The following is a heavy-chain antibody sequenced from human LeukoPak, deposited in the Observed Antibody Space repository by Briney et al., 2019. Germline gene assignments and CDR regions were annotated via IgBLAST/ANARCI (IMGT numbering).Heavy chain of an antibody. CDR3: ARGLRYCSSTSCNGWFDP. V-gene: IGHV4-34*01. CDR1: VGSFSGYY. J-gene: IGHJ5*02. Sequence: SQTLSLTCAVYVGSFSGYYWSWIREPPGKGRECSGEINHSGSTNYNPSLKSRVTISVDTSKNQFSLKLSSVTAADTSVYYCARGLRYCSSTSCNGWFDPWGQGTLVTVSS. D-gene: IGHD2-2*01. CDR2: INHSGST.